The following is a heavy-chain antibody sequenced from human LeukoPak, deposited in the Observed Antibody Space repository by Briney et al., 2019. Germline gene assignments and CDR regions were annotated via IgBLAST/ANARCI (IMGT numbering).Heavy chain of an antibody. J-gene: IGHJ6*03. CDR1: GLTFSSYA. CDR3: ARENIVVVPAAPGPYYYYMDV. V-gene: IGHV3-30*04. CDR2: ISYDGSNK. D-gene: IGHD2-2*01. Sequence: GGSLRLSCAASGLTFSSYAMHWVRQAPGKGLEWVALISYDGSNKYYADSVKGRFTISRDNSTNTLYLQMNSLRTEDTAVYYCARENIVVVPAAPGPYYYYMDVWGKGTTVTISS.